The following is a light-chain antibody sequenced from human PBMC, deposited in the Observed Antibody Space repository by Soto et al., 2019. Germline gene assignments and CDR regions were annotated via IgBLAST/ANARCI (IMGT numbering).Light chain of an antibody. CDR1: QSISGW. CDR3: QQYNTYPWT. J-gene: IGKJ1*01. V-gene: IGKV1-5*03. CDR2: NTS. Sequence: DIQMTQSPSSLSASVGDRDTITWRASQSISGWLAWYQQKPGKAPELLIHNTSNLESGVPSRFSGSESGTEFTLTISCLQPDDFATYYCQQYNTYPWTFGQGTRVEI.